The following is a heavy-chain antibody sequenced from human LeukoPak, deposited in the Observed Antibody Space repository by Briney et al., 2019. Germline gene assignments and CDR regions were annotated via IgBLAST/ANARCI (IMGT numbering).Heavy chain of an antibody. Sequence: SETLSLTCTVSGGSISSSSYYWGWIRQPPGKGLEWIGSIYYSGSTYYNPSLKSRVTISVDTSKNQFSLKLSSVTAADTAVYYCARAARYYDFWSGYQYYYFDYWGQGTLVTVSS. CDR2: IYYSGST. CDR3: ARAARYYDFWSGYQYYYFDY. CDR1: GGSISSSSYY. D-gene: IGHD3-3*01. J-gene: IGHJ4*02. V-gene: IGHV4-39*07.